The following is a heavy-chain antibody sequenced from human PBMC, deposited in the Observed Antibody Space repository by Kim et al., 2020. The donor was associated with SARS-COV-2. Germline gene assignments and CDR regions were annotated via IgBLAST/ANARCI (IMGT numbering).Heavy chain of an antibody. CDR3: AYSSGWHDDAFDI. Sequence: YYADSVKGRFTISRDNAKNSLYLQMNSLRDEDTAVYYCAYSSGWHDDAFDIWGQGTMVTVSS. J-gene: IGHJ3*02. V-gene: IGHV3-48*02. D-gene: IGHD6-19*01.